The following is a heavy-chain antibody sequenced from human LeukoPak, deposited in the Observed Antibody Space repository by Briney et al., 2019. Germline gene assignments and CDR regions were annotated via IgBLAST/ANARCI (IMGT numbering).Heavy chain of an antibody. CDR1: GFSRSTSGVG. V-gene: IGHV2-5*02. CDR2: IYWDDDK. Sequence: SGPTLVKPTQTLTLTCTFSGFSRSTSGVGVGWIREPPGKALEWLALIYWDDDKRYSPSLKSRLTISKDTSKNQVVLTMTNMDPVDTATYFCAHSGHSNGDYGLIFSYWGQGTLSPSPQ. J-gene: IGHJ4*02. D-gene: IGHD4-17*01. CDR3: AHSGHSNGDYGLIFSY.